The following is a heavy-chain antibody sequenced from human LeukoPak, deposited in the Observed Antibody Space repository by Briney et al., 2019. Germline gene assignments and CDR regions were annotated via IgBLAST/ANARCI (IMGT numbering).Heavy chain of an antibody. CDR1: GFTFSTYW. Sequence: GGSLRLSCTASGFTFSTYWMSWVRQAQGKGLEWVANIKQDGSEIYYVDSVKGRFTISRDNAKNSLYLQMNNLRAKDTAVYYCASLIWGGGFDIWGQGTMVTVSS. CDR3: ASLIWGGGFDI. D-gene: IGHD3-16*01. CDR2: IKQDGSEI. J-gene: IGHJ3*02. V-gene: IGHV3-7*01.